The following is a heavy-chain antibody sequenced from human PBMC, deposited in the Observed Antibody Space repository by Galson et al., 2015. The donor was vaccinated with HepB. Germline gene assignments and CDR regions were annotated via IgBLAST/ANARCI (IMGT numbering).Heavy chain of an antibody. D-gene: IGHD6-19*01. CDR1: GFTFTSYG. CDR3: AKLSSGWYGVGVRLGMDV. J-gene: IGHJ6*02. Sequence: SLRLSCAASGFTFTSYGMHWVRQAPGKGLEWVSAISGSGGSTYYADSVKGRFTISRDNSKNTLYLQMNSLRAEDTAVYYCAKLSSGWYGVGVRLGMDVWGQGTTVTVSS. V-gene: IGHV3-23*01. CDR2: ISGSGGST.